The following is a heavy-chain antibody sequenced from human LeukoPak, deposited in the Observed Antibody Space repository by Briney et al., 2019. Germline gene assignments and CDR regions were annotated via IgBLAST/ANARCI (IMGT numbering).Heavy chain of an antibody. CDR3: ARRYYFDY. CDR2: IYYSGST. CDR1: GGSTSSSSYY. Sequence: SETLYLTCTVSGGSTSSSSYYWGWIRQPPGKGLEWIGSIYYSGSTYYNPSLKSRVTISVDTSKNQFSLKLSSVTAADTAVYYCARRYYFDYWGQGTLVTVSS. V-gene: IGHV4-39*01. J-gene: IGHJ4*02.